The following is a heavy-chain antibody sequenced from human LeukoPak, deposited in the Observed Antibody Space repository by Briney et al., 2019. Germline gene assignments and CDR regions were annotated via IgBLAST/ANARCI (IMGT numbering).Heavy chain of an antibody. CDR2: INPNSGGT. J-gene: IGHJ4*02. V-gene: IGHV1-2*02. CDR1: GYTFTGYY. CDR3: ARDHENILTGYYTTGVGD. D-gene: IGHD3-9*01. Sequence: ASVKVSCKASGYTFTGYYMHWVRQAPGQGLEWMGWINPNSGGTNYAQKFQGRVTMTRDTSISTAYMELSRLRSDDTAVYYCARDHENILTGYYTTGVGDWGQGTLVTVSS.